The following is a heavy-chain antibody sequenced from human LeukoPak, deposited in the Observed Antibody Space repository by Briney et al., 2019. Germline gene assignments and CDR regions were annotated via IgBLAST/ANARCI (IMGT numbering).Heavy chain of an antibody. Sequence: PSETLSLTCIVSGGSISSSNYYWGWIRQPPGKGLEWIGTIYYSGGTYYNPSLKSRVTISLDTSENQFSLKLSSVTAADTAVYYCARVNDYDFYFDYWGQGTLVTVSS. CDR3: ARVNDYDFYFDY. V-gene: IGHV4-39*07. CDR2: IYYSGGT. J-gene: IGHJ4*02. D-gene: IGHD3-3*01. CDR1: GGSISSSNYY.